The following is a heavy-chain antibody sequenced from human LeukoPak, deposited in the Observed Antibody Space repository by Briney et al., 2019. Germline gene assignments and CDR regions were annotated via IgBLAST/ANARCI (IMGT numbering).Heavy chain of an antibody. CDR1: GYTLTSYD. CDR3: AIPYVSNPYDSSGYFRSHYYYGMDV. CDR2: MNPNSGNT. Sequence: GASVKVSCKASGYTLTSYDINWVRQATGQGLEWMGWMNPNSGNTGYAQKFQGRVTMTRNTSISTAYMELSSLRSEDTAVYYCAIPYVSNPYDSSGYFRSHYYYGMDVWGQGTTVTVSS. J-gene: IGHJ6*02. V-gene: IGHV1-8*01. D-gene: IGHD3-22*01.